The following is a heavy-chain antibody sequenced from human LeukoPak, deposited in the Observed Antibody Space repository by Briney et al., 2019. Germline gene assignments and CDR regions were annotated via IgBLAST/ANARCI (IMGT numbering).Heavy chain of an antibody. Sequence: ASVKVSCKASGYTFTSYDINWVRQATGQGLEWTGWMNPNSGNTGYAQKFQGRVTMTRNTSISTAYMELSSLRSEDTAVYYCARGGTPNYIDYYYYYMDVWGKGTTVTVSS. CDR2: MNPNSGNT. CDR3: ARGGTPNYIDYYYYYMDV. J-gene: IGHJ6*03. V-gene: IGHV1-8*01. CDR1: GYTFTSYD. D-gene: IGHD5-12*01.